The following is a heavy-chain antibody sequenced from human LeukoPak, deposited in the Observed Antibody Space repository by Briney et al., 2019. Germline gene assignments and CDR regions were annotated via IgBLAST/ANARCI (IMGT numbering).Heavy chain of an antibody. V-gene: IGHV3-21*01. J-gene: IGHJ4*02. CDR3: ARLRRNSDRRDFFYYYDN. D-gene: IGHD1/OR15-1a*01. Sequence: GGSLRLSCAASGFTFSDYSMNWVRQAPGKGLEWVASVNTVSSYIYYADSMRGRFTISRDNAKNSLFLQMNSLRAEDTAVYYCARLRRNSDRRDFFYYYDNWGQGTLVTVSS. CDR1: GFTFSDYS. CDR2: VNTVSSYI.